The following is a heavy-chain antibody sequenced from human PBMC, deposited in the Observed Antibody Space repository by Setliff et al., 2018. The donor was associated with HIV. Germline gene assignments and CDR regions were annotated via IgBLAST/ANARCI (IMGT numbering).Heavy chain of an antibody. V-gene: IGHV4-38-2*02. CDR3: ARGHCSGTNCYGVDYYGMDV. D-gene: IGHD2-2*01. Sequence: SETLSLTCSVSGYSINNGYYWGWIRQPPGKGLEWVATIYQTGNTYYSPSLKSRVSMSVDKSKNQFSVKLTSVTAADTAVYYCARGHCSGTNCYGVDYYGMDVWGQGTTVTVSS. J-gene: IGHJ6*02. CDR1: GYSINNGYY. CDR2: IYQTGNT.